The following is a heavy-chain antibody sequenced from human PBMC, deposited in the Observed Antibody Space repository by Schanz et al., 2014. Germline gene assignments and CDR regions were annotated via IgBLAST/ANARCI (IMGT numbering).Heavy chain of an antibody. J-gene: IGHJ4*02. CDR2: INSAGTT. D-gene: IGHD3-10*01. Sequence: EVQLAESGGGLIQPGGSLRLSCVVSGFSVSNTYMHWVRQPPGKGLEWVSVINSAGTTYYADSVKGRFTFSRDSSKNTVYLQMDSLRADDTSVYYCARGRGYIIGQGGQGILVTVSS. CDR1: GFSVSNTY. V-gene: IGHV3-53*01. CDR3: ARGRGYIIGQ.